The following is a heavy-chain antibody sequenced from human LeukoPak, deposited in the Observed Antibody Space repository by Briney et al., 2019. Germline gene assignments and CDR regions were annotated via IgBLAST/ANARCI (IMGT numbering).Heavy chain of an antibody. D-gene: IGHD5-12*01. CDR3: AREDRLSFDI. CDR2: TYYRSKWYY. CDR1: GDSVSSNNAA. V-gene: IGHV6-1*01. Sequence: SQTLSLTCAISGDSVSSNNAARHWIRQSPSRGLEWLGRTYYRSKWYYDYAVSLRGRLTINPDTSKNHFSLQLNSVAPADTAVYLCAREDRLSFDIWGQGTMVTVSS. J-gene: IGHJ3*02.